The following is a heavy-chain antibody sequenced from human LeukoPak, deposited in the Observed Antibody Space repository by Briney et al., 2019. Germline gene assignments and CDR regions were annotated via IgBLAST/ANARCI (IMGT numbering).Heavy chain of an antibody. J-gene: IGHJ3*02. V-gene: IGHV1-2*02. CDR1: GYTFTGYY. Sequence: ASVKVSCKASGYTFTGYYMHWVRQAPGQGLEWMGWINPNSGGTNYAQKFQGRVTMTRDTSISTAYMELSRLRSDDTAVYYCAILGGVRGTKRAFDIWGQGTMVTVPS. D-gene: IGHD3-10*01. CDR3: AILGGVRGTKRAFDI. CDR2: INPNSGGT.